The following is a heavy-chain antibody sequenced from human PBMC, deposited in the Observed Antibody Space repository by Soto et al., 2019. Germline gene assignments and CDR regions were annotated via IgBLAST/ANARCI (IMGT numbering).Heavy chain of an antibody. CDR3: AKALEGFIAAPH. CDR1: GFTFSSYA. Sequence: EVQLLASGGGLVQPGGSLRLSCAASGFTFSSYAMSWVRQAPGKGLEWVSAISGSGGSTYYADSVKGRFTISRDNSKNPLYMRMNSLRAEDTAVYYCAKALEGFIAAPHWGQGTLVTVSS. V-gene: IGHV3-23*01. D-gene: IGHD6-6*01. CDR2: ISGSGGST. J-gene: IGHJ4*02.